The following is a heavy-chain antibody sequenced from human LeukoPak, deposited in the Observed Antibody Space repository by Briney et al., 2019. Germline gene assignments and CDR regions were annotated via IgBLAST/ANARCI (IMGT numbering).Heavy chain of an antibody. V-gene: IGHV4-34*01. CDR3: ASFGVVLDV. Sequence: SETLSLTCAVYGESFSGYYWSWNRQPPGKGLEWIGEINHSGSTNYNPSLKSRVTISVDTSKNQFSLKLSSVTAADTAVYYCASFGVVLDVWGKGITVTVSS. D-gene: IGHD3-3*01. CDR1: GESFSGYY. J-gene: IGHJ6*04. CDR2: INHSGST.